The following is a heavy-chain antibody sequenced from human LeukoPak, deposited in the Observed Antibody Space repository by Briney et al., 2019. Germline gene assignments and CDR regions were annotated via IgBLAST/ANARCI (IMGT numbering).Heavy chain of an antibody. CDR1: GFTFSSYD. D-gene: IGHD6-19*01. V-gene: IGHV3-13*01. CDR2: IGTAGDT. CDR3: ARFRGWYKAFDI. Sequence: GGSLRLSCAASGFTFSSYDMHWVRQATGKGLEWVSAIGTAGDTYYPGSVKGRFTISRENANNSMYLQMNSLRAGDTAVYYCARFRGWYKAFDIWGQGTMVTVSS. J-gene: IGHJ3*02.